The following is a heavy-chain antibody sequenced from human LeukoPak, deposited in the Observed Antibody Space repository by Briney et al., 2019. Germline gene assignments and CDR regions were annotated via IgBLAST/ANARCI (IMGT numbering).Heavy chain of an antibody. CDR2: MSSSGATI. V-gene: IGHV3-48*03. CDR1: GSTFSAFITYD. CDR3: ARDLVSGASTFDI. Sequence: PGGSLRLTCAASGSTFSAFITYDFNWVRQAPGKGLECVSYMSSSGATIYYADTVKGRFPVSRDNAKNSLYLQMNSLRAEDTAIYYCARDLVSGASTFDICGQGTMVTVSS. J-gene: IGHJ3*02. D-gene: IGHD3-16*01.